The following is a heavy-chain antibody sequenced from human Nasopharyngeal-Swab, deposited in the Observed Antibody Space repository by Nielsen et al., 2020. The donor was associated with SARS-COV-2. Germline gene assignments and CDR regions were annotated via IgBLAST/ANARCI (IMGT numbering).Heavy chain of an antibody. Sequence: SETLSLTCAVYGGSFSGYYWSWIRQPPGKGLEWIGEINHSGSTNYNPSLKSRVTISVDTSKNQFSLKLSSVTAADTAVYYCARDRWFGEPDYYYYGMDVWGQGTTVTVSS. V-gene: IGHV4-34*01. J-gene: IGHJ6*02. CDR1: GGSFSGYY. CDR3: ARDRWFGEPDYYYYGMDV. CDR2: INHSGST. D-gene: IGHD3-10*01.